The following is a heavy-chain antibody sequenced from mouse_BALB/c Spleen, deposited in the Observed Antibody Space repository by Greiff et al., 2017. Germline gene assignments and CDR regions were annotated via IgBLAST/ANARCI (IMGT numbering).Heavy chain of an antibody. CDR3: ARGGAYYRYDSFAY. CDR1: GYTFTDYA. Sequence: VQLKQSGAELVRPGVSVKISCKGSGYTFTDYAMHWVQQSHAKSLEWIGVISTYYGDASYNQKFKGKATMTVDKSSSTAYMELARLTSEDSAIYYCARGGAYYRYDSFAYWGQGTLVTVSA. D-gene: IGHD2-14*01. J-gene: IGHJ3*01. CDR2: ISTYYGDA. V-gene: IGHV1S137*01.